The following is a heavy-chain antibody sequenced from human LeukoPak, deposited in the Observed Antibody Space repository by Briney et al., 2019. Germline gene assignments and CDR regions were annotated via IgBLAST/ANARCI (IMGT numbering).Heavy chain of an antibody. V-gene: IGHV1-46*01. CDR1: GYTFTSYY. Sequence: ASVKVSCKASGYTFTSYYMHWVRQAPGQGLEWMGIINPSGGSTSYAQKFQGRVTMTRDTSTSTVYMELSSLRSEYTAVYYCARDNSERPFDYWGQGTLVTVSS. J-gene: IGHJ4*02. CDR3: ARDNSERPFDY. D-gene: IGHD4-23*01. CDR2: INPSGGST.